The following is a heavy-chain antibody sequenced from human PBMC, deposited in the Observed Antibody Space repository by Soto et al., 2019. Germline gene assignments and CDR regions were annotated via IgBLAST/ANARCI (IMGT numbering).Heavy chain of an antibody. CDR1: GGSISSGGYY. CDR2: IYYSGST. Sequence: SETLSLTCTVSGGSISSGGYYWSWIRQHPGKGLEWIGYIYYSGSTYYNPSLKSRVTVSVDTSKNQFSLKLSSVTAADTAVYYCAREWAAARDYYYYMDVRGKGTTVPVSS. V-gene: IGHV4-31*03. CDR3: AREWAAARDYYYYMDV. D-gene: IGHD2-2*01. J-gene: IGHJ6*03.